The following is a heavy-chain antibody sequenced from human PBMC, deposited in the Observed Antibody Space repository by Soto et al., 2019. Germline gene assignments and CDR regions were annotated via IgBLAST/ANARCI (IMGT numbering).Heavy chain of an antibody. CDR3: ARGPWQAYYYYYYGMDV. Sequence: SETLSLTCTVSGGSISSGDYYWSWIRQPPGKGLEWIGYIYYSGSTYYNPSLKSRVTISVDTSKNQFSLKLSSVTAADTAVYYCARGPWQAYYYYYYGMDVWGQGTTVTVSS. D-gene: IGHD5-12*01. CDR2: IYYSGST. V-gene: IGHV4-30-4*01. CDR1: GGSISSGDYY. J-gene: IGHJ6*02.